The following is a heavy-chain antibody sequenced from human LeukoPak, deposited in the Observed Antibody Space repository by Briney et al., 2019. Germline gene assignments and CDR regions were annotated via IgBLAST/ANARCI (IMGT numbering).Heavy chain of an antibody. Sequence: GGSLRLSCAASGFTFSSYSMNWVRQAPGKGLGWVSSISSSSSYIYYADSVKGRFTTSRDNAKNSLYLQMNSLRAEDTAVYYCAILYGAGSYPHLDIDYWGQGTLVTVSS. CDR1: GFTFSSYS. CDR3: AILYGAGSYPHLDIDY. J-gene: IGHJ4*02. V-gene: IGHV3-21*01. CDR2: ISSSSSYI. D-gene: IGHD3-10*01.